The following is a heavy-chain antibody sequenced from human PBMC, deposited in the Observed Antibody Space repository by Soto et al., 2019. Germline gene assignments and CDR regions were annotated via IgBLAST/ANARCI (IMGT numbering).Heavy chain of an antibody. V-gene: IGHV1-46*01. D-gene: IGHD3-10*01. CDR2: INPSDGTT. CDR3: ALAPFGSRTYDSDY. J-gene: IGHJ4*02. Sequence: ASVKVSCKTSGYTFTSNYMHWVRQAPGQGLEWMGIINPSDGTTYYAQKFRGRVTMTRDTSTSTVYMELSSLRSEDTAVCYCALAPFGSRTYDSDYWGQGTLVTVSS. CDR1: GYTFTSNY.